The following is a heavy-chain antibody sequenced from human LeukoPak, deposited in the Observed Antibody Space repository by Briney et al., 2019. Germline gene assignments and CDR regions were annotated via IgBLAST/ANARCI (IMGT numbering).Heavy chain of an antibody. CDR3: TTDPLGYCSSTTCYAYFQH. CDR1: GFTLSNAW. V-gene: IGHV3-15*01. CDR2: ITRKSDGGTT. J-gene: IGHJ1*01. D-gene: IGHD2-2*01. Sequence: SLRXSCAASGFTLSNAWMRWVRQAPGKGVEWVGRITRKSDGGTTDYAAPVKGKFTSSKDEEKNKMYLQMNSLKTAASAVYYCTTDPLGYCSSTTCYAYFQHWGHGTLVTVSS.